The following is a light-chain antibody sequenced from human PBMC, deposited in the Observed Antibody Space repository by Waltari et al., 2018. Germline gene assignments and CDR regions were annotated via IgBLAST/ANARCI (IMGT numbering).Light chain of an antibody. V-gene: IGLV2-14*03. Sequence: QSALTQPASVSGSPGQSITISCTGTSNDVGSYNSVSWYQDHPGQGPKVIIYDVSDRPSVVSARFSGSKSGNTASLTISGLQAEDEADYYCSSQSSDNVVLFGGGTKVTVL. CDR2: DVS. CDR1: SNDVGSYNS. CDR3: SSQSSDNVVL. J-gene: IGLJ3*02.